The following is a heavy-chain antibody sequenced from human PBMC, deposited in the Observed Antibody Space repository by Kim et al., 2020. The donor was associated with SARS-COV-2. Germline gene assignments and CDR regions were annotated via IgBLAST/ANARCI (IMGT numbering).Heavy chain of an antibody. CDR3: ARGDYGDYGMDV. J-gene: IGHJ6*02. D-gene: IGHD4-17*01. CDR2: IYYSGST. Sequence: SETLSLTCTVSGGSISSYYWSWIRQPPGKGLEWIGYIYYSGSTNYNPSLKSRVTISVDTSKNQFSLKLSSVTAADTAVYYCARGDYGDYGMDVWGQGTTV. V-gene: IGHV4-59*01. CDR1: GGSISSYY.